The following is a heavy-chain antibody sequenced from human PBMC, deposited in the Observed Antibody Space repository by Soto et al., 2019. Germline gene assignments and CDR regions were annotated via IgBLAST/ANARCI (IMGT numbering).Heavy chain of an antibody. CDR2: TYYRSKWYN. Sequence: PSQTLSLTCAISGGRVSSNSAAWNWIRQSPSRGLEWLGRTYYRSKWYNDYAVSVKSRITINPDTSKNQFSLQLNSVTPEDTAVYYCARQERITMVRGAGPYYYYGMDVWGQGTTVTVSS. CDR3: ARQERITMVRGAGPYYYYGMDV. V-gene: IGHV6-1*01. J-gene: IGHJ6*02. D-gene: IGHD3-10*01. CDR1: GGRVSSNSAA.